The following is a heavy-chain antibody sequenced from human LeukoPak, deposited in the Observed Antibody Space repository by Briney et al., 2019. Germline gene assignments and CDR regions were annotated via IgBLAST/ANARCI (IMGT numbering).Heavy chain of an antibody. CDR2: INHSGST. D-gene: IGHD3-10*01. V-gene: IGHV4-34*01. CDR1: GGSFSGYY. Sequence: SETLSLTCAVYGGSFSGYYWSWIRQPPGKGLEWIGEINHSGSTNYSPSLKSRVTISVDTSKNQFSLKVSSVTAADTAVYYCARGGGYYYMDVWGKGTTVTVSS. CDR3: ARGGGYYYMDV. J-gene: IGHJ6*03.